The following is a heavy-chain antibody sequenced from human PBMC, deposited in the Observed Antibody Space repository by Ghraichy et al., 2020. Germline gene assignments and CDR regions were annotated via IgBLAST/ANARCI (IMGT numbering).Heavy chain of an antibody. Sequence: GGSLRLSCAASGFTFSSYAMSWVRQAPGKGLEWVSAISGSGGSTYYADSVKGRFTISRDNSKNTLYLQMNSLRAEDTAVYYCATLGGLTMVRGVTYFDYWGQGTLVTVSS. CDR1: GFTFSSYA. CDR2: ISGSGGST. J-gene: IGHJ4*02. V-gene: IGHV3-23*01. CDR3: ATLGGLTMVRGVTYFDY. D-gene: IGHD3-10*01.